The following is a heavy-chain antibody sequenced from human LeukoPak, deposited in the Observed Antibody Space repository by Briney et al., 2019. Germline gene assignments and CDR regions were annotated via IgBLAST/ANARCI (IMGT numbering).Heavy chain of an antibody. CDR2: INGNGSNT. CDR1: GFTFTSSA. J-gene: IGHJ4*02. CDR3: ATARPDPRNEPTNFDS. D-gene: IGHD1-14*01. V-gene: IGHV3-23*01. Sequence: PGGPLRLSCGASGFTFTSSAMSWVRPAPGKGQEWVSAINGNGSNTYYAASVKGRFTVYRDNSKNTLYLQMKSLRAEDTAVYYCATARPDPRNEPTNFDSWSQGTLVTVSS.